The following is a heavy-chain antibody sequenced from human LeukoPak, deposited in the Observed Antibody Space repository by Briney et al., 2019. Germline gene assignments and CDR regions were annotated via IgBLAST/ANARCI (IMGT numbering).Heavy chain of an antibody. J-gene: IGHJ4*02. Sequence: PGGSLRHSCAASGFTFSSYGVSSVPQAPGKGLGWVSAISGSGGSTYYADSVKGRFTISRDNSKNTLYLQMNSLTAEDTAVYYCAKVDYGSGSYYPPDYWGEGTLVTVSS. CDR3: AKVDYGSGSYYPPDY. CDR1: GFTFSSYG. D-gene: IGHD3-10*01. CDR2: ISGSGGST. V-gene: IGHV3-23*01.